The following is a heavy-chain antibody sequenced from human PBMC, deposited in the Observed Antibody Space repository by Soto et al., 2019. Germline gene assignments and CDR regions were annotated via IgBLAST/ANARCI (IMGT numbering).Heavy chain of an antibody. CDR3: ARLGGYCTITSCYGYYGMDV. CDR1: GGSISSNYW. J-gene: IGHJ6*02. D-gene: IGHD2-2*01. CDR2: IYHSGST. Sequence: SETRSLTCAVSGGSISSNYWWSWVRQPPGKGLQWIGEIYHSGSTNYNPSLKSRVTISVDKSKNQFSLKLSSVTAADTAVYYCARLGGYCTITSCYGYYGMDVWGQGTTVTVSS. V-gene: IGHV4-4*02.